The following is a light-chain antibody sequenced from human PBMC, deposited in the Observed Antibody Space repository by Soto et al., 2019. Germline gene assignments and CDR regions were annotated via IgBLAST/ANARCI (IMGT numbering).Light chain of an antibody. CDR2: GAS. V-gene: IGKV3-15*01. Sequence: EIVMTQSQATLSVSPGERATLSCRASQSVSSNLAWYQQKPGQAPRLLIYGASTRATGIPARFSGSGSGTEFTLTISSLQSEDFAVYYCQQYNNWPVPSWTFGQGTKVEIK. CDR3: QQYNNWPVPSWT. CDR1: QSVSSN. J-gene: IGKJ1*01.